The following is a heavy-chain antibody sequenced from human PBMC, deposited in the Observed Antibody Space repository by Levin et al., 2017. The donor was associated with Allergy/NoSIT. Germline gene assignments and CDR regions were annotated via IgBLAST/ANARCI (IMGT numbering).Heavy chain of an antibody. D-gene: IGHD4-17*01. CDR2: IYYSGST. V-gene: IGHV4-31*03. Sequence: PSETLSLTCTVSGGSISSGGYYWSWIRQHPGKGLEWIGYIYYSGSTYYNPSLKSRVTISVDTSKNQFSLKLSSVTAADTAVYYCASRRDDYGDYGADYWGQGTLVTVSS. J-gene: IGHJ4*02. CDR1: GGSISSGGYY. CDR3: ASRRDDYGDYGADY.